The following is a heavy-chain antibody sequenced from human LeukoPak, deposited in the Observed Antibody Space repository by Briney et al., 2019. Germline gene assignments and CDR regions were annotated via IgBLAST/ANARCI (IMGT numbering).Heavy chain of an antibody. CDR3: ASQGYCSSTSCYGYYYYMDV. J-gene: IGHJ6*03. V-gene: IGHV4-59*08. D-gene: IGHD2-2*01. CDR2: IYYSGST. Sequence: SETLSLTCTVSGAPISSYYWNWIRQPPGKGLEWIGYIYYSGSTSYNPSLKSPVTMSIDTSNNQFSLKLSSVTAADTAVYYCASQGYCSSTSCYGYYYYMDVWGKGTTVTISS. CDR1: GAPISSYY.